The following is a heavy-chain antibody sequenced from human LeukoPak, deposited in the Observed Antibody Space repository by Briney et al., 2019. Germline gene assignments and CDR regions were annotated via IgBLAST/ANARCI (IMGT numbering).Heavy chain of an antibody. D-gene: IGHD2-2*01. J-gene: IGHJ3*02. V-gene: IGHV3-33*06. CDR2: IWYDGSNK. CDR3: AKDRCSSTSCYGGSAFDI. Sequence: GRSLRLSCAASGFTFSSYGMHWVRQAPGKGLEWVAVIWYDGSNKYYADSVKGRFTISRDNSKNTLYLQMNSLRAEDSVVYYCAKDRCSSTSCYGGSAFDIWGQGTMVTVSS. CDR1: GFTFSSYG.